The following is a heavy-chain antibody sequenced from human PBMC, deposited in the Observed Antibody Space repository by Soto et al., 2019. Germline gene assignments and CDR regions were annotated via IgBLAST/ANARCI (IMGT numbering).Heavy chain of an antibody. CDR1: RYTITNYA. V-gene: IGHV1-3*01. D-gene: IGHD6-19*01. CDR3: ARSDMTVAAAFNI. CDR2: INAGNGNT. J-gene: IGHJ3*02. Sequence: QAQLVQSGAEVKKPGASVKVSCKASRYTITNYAIHWVRQAPGQGLEWMGWINAGNGNTKYSQNFQGRVTITRDTSARTAYLELSSLRSEDTAVYFCARSDMTVAAAFNIWGQGTKVTVSS.